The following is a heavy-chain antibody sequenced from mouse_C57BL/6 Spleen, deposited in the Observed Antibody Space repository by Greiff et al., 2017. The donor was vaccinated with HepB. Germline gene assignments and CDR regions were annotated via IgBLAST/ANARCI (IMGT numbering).Heavy chain of an antibody. CDR3: TRSGDTGGYFDY. D-gene: IGHD1-1*01. J-gene: IGHJ2*01. CDR1: GYTFTDYE. Sequence: VQLQESGAELVRPGASVTLSCKASGYTFTDYEMHWVKQTPVHGLEWIGAIDPETGGTAYNQKFKGKAILTADKSSSTAYMELRSLTSEDSAVYYGTRSGDTGGYFDYWGQGTTLTVSS. CDR2: IDPETGGT. V-gene: IGHV1-15*01.